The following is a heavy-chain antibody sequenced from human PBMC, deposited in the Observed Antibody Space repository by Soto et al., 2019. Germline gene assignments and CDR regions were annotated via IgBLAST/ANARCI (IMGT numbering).Heavy chain of an antibody. CDR2: MNEDGGTT. Sequence: EVPLVESGGGLVRPGGSLRLSCAASGFTFSSYWMHWDRQAPGTGLVWVSRMNEDGGTTDYAASVKGRFTISRDNAKNTLYLQMNSLRVEDTAVYYGARDLSGRAGVWGQGTTVTVSS. J-gene: IGHJ6*02. V-gene: IGHV3-74*02. CDR3: ARDLSGRAGV. D-gene: IGHD2-21*01. CDR1: GFTFSSYW.